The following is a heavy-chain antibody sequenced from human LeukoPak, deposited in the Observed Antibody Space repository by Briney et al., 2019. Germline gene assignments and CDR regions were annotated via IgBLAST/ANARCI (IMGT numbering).Heavy chain of an antibody. D-gene: IGHD1-1*01. Sequence: GGPLRLSCAASGLTFSNYGMHWVRQAPGKGLEWVAVIWYDGSNKYYADSVKGRFTISRDNSRNTLDLQMNSLRAEDTAVYYCATTDFDYWGQGTLVTVSS. CDR1: GLTFSNYG. CDR2: IWYDGSNK. CDR3: ATTDFDY. V-gene: IGHV3-33*01. J-gene: IGHJ4*02.